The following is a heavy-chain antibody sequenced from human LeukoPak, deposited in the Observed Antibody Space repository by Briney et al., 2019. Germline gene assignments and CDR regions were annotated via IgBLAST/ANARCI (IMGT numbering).Heavy chain of an antibody. Sequence: SVKVSCKASGGTFSSYAISWVRQAPGQGLEWMGGIIPIFGTANYAQKFQGRVTITADESTSTAYMELSSLRSEDTAVYYCARDDYSWEGYFQHWGQGTLVTVSS. D-gene: IGHD4-11*01. J-gene: IGHJ1*01. CDR1: GGTFSSYA. CDR2: IIPIFGTA. V-gene: IGHV1-69*13. CDR3: ARDDYSWEGYFQH.